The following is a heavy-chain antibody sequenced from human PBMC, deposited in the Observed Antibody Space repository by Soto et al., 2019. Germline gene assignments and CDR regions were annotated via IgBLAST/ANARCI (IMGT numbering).Heavy chain of an antibody. Sequence: QVTLKESGPVLVKPTETLTLTCTVSGFSLSNARMGVSWIRQPPGKALEWLAHIFSNDEKSYSTSLKSRLTISKDTSKIQVVLTMTNMDPVDTATYYCARISSYSSGWYYFDYWGQGTLVTVSS. V-gene: IGHV2-26*01. D-gene: IGHD6-19*01. CDR1: GFSLSNARMG. CDR3: ARISSYSSGWYYFDY. CDR2: IFSNDEK. J-gene: IGHJ4*02.